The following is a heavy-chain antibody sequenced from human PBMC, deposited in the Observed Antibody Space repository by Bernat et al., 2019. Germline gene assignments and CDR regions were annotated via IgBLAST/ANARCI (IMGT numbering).Heavy chain of an antibody. J-gene: IGHJ3*02. V-gene: IGHV3-23*01. CDR2: IIGSGGST. D-gene: IGHD4-23*01. CDR1: GFTFSSYA. CDR3: AKDRPRVVIDAFDI. Sequence: EVQLLESGGGLVQPGGSLRLSCAASGFTFSSYAMTWVRQAPGKGLEWVSGIIGSGGSTYYADSVKGRFTISRDNSKNTLYLQMKGLRAEDTAIYYCAKDRPRVVIDAFDIWGQGTMVTVSS.